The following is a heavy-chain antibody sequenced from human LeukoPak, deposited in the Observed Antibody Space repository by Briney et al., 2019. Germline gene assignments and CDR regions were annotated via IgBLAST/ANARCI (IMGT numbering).Heavy chain of an antibody. V-gene: IGHV4-38-2*02. CDR1: GYSITSGYN. J-gene: IGHJ4*02. CDR2: IYHSRSA. D-gene: IGHD2-2*02. Sequence: SETLSLTCTVSGYSITSGYNWAWLRPPPGKVLEWIGSIYHSRSAYYNPSLKSRVTISVDTSKNQFSLKLSSVTAADTAVYYCVRYCSSTTCYTRAVDYWGQGTLVTVSS. CDR3: VRYCSSTTCYTRAVDY.